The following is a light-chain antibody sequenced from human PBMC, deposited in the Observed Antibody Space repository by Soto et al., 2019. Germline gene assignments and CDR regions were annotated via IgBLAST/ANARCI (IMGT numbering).Light chain of an antibody. CDR3: QQYNSYSWT. J-gene: IGKJ1*01. Sequence: DIKMTQAPSTLSASVGDPVTITCRASPSFSNWLSWYQQKPRKAPKFLIYKASTVESGVPSRFNGSGSGTEFTLTSSSRQPDDFATYYRQQYNSYSWTFGQGTTVEIK. CDR2: KAS. V-gene: IGKV1-5*03. CDR1: PSFSNW.